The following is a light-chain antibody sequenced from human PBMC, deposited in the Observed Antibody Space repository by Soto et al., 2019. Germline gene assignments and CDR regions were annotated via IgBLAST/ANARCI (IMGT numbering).Light chain of an antibody. V-gene: IGKV1-5*01. J-gene: IGKJ4*01. CDR1: QSFNRW. Sequence: DIQMTQFPSTLSASVGDRVTITCRASQSFNRWLAWYQQKPGSAPKLLIYDVSILQGGVPSRFSGSGGGTEFTLTIGSLQPDDCASYYCQQYNSYPLTFGGGTKVE. CDR2: DVS. CDR3: QQYNSYPLT.